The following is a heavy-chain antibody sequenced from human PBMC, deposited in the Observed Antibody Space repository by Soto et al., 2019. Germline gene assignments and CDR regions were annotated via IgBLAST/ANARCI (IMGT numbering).Heavy chain of an antibody. CDR1: GFTFSNAL. Sequence: RGSLSLSCAASGFTFSNALMSWVRQAPGKGLEWVGRIKSKTDGGTTDYAAPVKGRFTISRDDSKNTLYLQMNSLKTEDTAVYYCTKSYSSSWYYYYYYYMDVWGKGTRSPSP. CDR2: IKSKTDGGTT. J-gene: IGHJ6*03. D-gene: IGHD6-13*01. V-gene: IGHV3-15*01. CDR3: TKSYSSSWYYYYYYYMDV.